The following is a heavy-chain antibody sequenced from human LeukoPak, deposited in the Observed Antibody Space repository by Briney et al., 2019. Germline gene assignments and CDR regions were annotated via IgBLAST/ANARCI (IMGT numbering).Heavy chain of an antibody. V-gene: IGHV4-34*01. D-gene: IGHD2-21*01. CDR1: GGSFSGYY. CDR3: ARGFDSKSTYFDY. J-gene: IGHJ4*02. Sequence: SETLSLTCAVYGGSFSGYYWSWIRQPPGKGLEWIGEINHSGSNNYNPSLKIRVTISEDTSKNQFSLRLTSVTAADTAVYYCARGFDSKSTYFDYWGQGTLVTVSS. CDR2: INHSGSN.